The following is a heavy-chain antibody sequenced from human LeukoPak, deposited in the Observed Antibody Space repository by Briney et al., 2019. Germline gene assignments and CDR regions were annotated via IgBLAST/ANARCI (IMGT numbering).Heavy chain of an antibody. V-gene: IGHV1-46*01. CDR2: INPSGGST. Sequence: ASVKVSCKASGYTFTSYYMHWVRQAPGQGLEWMGIINPSGGSTSYAQKFQGRVTMTRDTSTSTVYMELSSLRSEDTAVYYCARDRAAAGDFLLLHGIGLWGQGATVPLSS. D-gene: IGHD6-13*01. CDR1: GYTFTSYY. J-gene: IGHJ6*02. CDR3: ARDRAAAGDFLLLHGIGL.